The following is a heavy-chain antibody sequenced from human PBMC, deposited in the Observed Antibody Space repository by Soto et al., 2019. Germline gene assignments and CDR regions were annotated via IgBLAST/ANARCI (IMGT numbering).Heavy chain of an antibody. Sequence: PSETLSLTCTVSGGSISNYYWSWIRQPPGKGLEWIGYIYYSGSTNYNPSLKSRVTISVDTSKNQLSLKLSSVTAADTAVYYCARRWGGTFDIWGQGTMVTVS. D-gene: IGHD3-10*01. J-gene: IGHJ3*02. CDR2: IYYSGST. V-gene: IGHV4-59*08. CDR3: ARRWGGTFDI. CDR1: GGSISNYY.